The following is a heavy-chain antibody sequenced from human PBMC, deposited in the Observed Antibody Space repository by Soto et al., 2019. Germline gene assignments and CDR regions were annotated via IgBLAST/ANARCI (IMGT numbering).Heavy chain of an antibody. CDR2: IYHSGST. D-gene: IGHD6-13*01. CDR3: ARVHRAAAGKD. J-gene: IGHJ4*02. Sequence: QVQLQESGPGLVKPSGTLSLTCAVSGGSISSSNCWCWVRQPPGQGLVWIGEIYHSGSTNYNPSLKSRVTMSVDNSKNQFSLMMSSVTAADTAVYYCARVHRAAAGKDWGQGTLVTGSS. CDR1: GGSISSSNC. V-gene: IGHV4-4*02.